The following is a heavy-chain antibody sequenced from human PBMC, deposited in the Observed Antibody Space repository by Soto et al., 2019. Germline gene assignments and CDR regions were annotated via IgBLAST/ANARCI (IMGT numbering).Heavy chain of an antibody. J-gene: IGHJ3*02. D-gene: IGHD2-15*01. V-gene: IGHV4-34*01. CDR2: INHSGST. CDR3: ARRDIVVVVAATAGDAFDI. CDR1: GGSFSGYY. Sequence: SETLSLTCAVYGGSFSGYYWSWIRQPPGKGLEWIGEINHSGSTTYNPSLKSRVTISVDTSKNQFSLKLSSVTAADTAVYYCARRDIVVVVAATAGDAFDIWGQGTMVTVSS.